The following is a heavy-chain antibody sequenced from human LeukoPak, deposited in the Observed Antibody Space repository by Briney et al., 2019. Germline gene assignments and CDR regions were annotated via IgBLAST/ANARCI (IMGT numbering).Heavy chain of an antibody. CDR1: GGSISGYY. CDR3: ASCSSTSCYTYYYMDV. CDR2: IYHSGST. J-gene: IGHJ6*03. D-gene: IGHD2-2*02. Sequence: SETLSLTCTVSGGSISGYYWGWIRQPPGKGLEWIGSIYHSGSTYYNPSLKSRVTISVDTPKNQFSLKLSSVTAADTAVYYCASCSSTSCYTYYYMDVWGKGTTVTVSS. V-gene: IGHV4-38-2*02.